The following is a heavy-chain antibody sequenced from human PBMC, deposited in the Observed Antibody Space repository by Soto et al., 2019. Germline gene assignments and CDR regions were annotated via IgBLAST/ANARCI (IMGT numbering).Heavy chain of an antibody. Sequence: PGGSLRLSCAASGFTFSNAWMNWVRQAPGKGLEWVGHIKSKTDGGTTDYAAPVKDRFTISRDDSKNTVYLQMNSLRAEDTALYYCAKGRSYYYYYGVDVWGQGTTVTVSS. CDR1: GFTFSNAW. V-gene: IGHV3-15*07. CDR2: IKSKTDGGTT. J-gene: IGHJ6*02. CDR3: AKGRSYYYYYGVDV.